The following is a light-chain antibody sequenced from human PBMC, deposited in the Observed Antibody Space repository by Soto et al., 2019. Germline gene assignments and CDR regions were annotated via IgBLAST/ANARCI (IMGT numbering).Light chain of an antibody. V-gene: IGKV1-6*01. CDR3: LQDYDHPRT. J-gene: IGKJ1*01. CDR2: AAS. Sequence: AIQMTQSPSSLSASVGDRVTITCRASQGIRNDLGWYQQKPGKAPKLLIYAASTLQSGVPSRFSGSGSGADFTLTISSLQPEDFASYYCLQDYDHPRTFGQGTKVEIK. CDR1: QGIRND.